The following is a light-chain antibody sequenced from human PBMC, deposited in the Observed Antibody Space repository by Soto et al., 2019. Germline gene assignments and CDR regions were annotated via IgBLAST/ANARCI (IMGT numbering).Light chain of an antibody. Sequence: DIQMTQSPTSLSASVGDRVTITCRASQGIRNYVAWYQQIPGKAPKLLISAASTLQSGVPSRFSGSGSGTDFTLTINGLQPEDVATYSCQKYSSVPVFGPGTKVEIK. J-gene: IGKJ3*01. CDR2: AAS. V-gene: IGKV1-27*01. CDR3: QKYSSVPV. CDR1: QGIRNY.